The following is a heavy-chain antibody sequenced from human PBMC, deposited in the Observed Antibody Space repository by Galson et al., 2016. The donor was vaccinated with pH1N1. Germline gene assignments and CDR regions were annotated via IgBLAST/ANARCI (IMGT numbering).Heavy chain of an antibody. D-gene: IGHD3-22*01. Sequence: SVKVSCKASGYTFITYYIHWVRQAPGQGLEWLGIINPSGVSTTYARKFQGKVTMTRDTSTSTVYMELSSLRSEDTAVYYCASRSSGQLHFDYWGQGTLVTVSS. CDR3: ASRSSGQLHFDY. J-gene: IGHJ4*02. CDR1: GYTFITYY. V-gene: IGHV1-46*01. CDR2: INPSGVST.